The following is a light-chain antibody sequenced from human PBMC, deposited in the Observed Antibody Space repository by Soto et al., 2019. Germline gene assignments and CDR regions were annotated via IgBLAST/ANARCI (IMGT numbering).Light chain of an antibody. Sequence: QLVLTQSPSASASQGASVKLTCTLSSGHSSYAIAWHQQQPEKGPRYLMKLNSDGSHSKGDGIPDRFSGSSSGAERYLTISSLQSEDEADYYCQIWGTGTYVVFGGGTKLTVL. CDR1: SGHSSYA. V-gene: IGLV4-69*01. CDR2: LNSDGSH. J-gene: IGLJ2*01. CDR3: QIWGTGTYVV.